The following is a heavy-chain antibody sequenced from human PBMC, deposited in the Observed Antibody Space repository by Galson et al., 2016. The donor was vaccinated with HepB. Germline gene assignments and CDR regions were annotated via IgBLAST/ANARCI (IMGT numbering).Heavy chain of an antibody. CDR3: ARGGSGWPLDR. V-gene: IGHV3-21*01. D-gene: IGHD6-25*01. Sequence: SLRLSCAASGFTFSSYSINWVRQAPGKGLEWVSSISSGGDYRYYADSVKGRFTISRDNAKNSLYLQINSLNAEDTAVYYCARGGSGWPLDRWGQGTLVTVSS. CDR1: GFTFSSYS. J-gene: IGHJ5*02. CDR2: ISSGGDYR.